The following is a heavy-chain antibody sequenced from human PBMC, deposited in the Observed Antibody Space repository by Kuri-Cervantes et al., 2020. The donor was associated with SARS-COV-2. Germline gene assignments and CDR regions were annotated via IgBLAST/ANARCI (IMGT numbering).Heavy chain of an antibody. J-gene: IGHJ4*02. Sequence: ESLKISCTVSGGSISSYYWSWIRQPAGKGLEWIGRIYTSGSTNYNPSLKSRVTMSVDTSKNQFSLKLSSVTAADTAVYYCARQPGGYSNYAIDYWGQGTLVTVSS. CDR2: IYTSGST. CDR1: GGSISSYY. V-gene: IGHV4-4*07. CDR3: ARQPGGYSNYAIDY. D-gene: IGHD4-11*01.